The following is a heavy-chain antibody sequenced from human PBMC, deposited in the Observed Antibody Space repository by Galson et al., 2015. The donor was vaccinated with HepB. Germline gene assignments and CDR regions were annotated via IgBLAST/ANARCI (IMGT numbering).Heavy chain of an antibody. Sequence: SLRLSCAASGFTFSSSWMTWVRQAPGKGLEWVANINQDGSQKNYVKSVKGRFTISRDNAKNSLYLQMNSLRAEDTSVYYCARPYTSDWYFFNYWGQGSLVTVSS. D-gene: IGHD6-19*01. V-gene: IGHV3-7*01. J-gene: IGHJ4*02. CDR2: INQDGSQK. CDR3: ARPYTSDWYFFNY. CDR1: GFTFSSSW.